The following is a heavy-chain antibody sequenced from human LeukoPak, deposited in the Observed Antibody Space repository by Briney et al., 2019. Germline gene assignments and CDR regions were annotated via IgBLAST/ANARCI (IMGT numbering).Heavy chain of an antibody. J-gene: IGHJ3*02. Sequence: SVKVSCKASGGTFSSYAISWVRQAPGQGLEWMGGIIPIFGTANYAQKFQGRVTITADKSTSAAYMELSSLRSEDTAVYYCARDLITMIGAGKNAFDIWGQGTMVTVSS. CDR3: ARDLITMIGAGKNAFDI. D-gene: IGHD3-22*01. CDR1: GGTFSSYA. V-gene: IGHV1-69*06. CDR2: IIPIFGTA.